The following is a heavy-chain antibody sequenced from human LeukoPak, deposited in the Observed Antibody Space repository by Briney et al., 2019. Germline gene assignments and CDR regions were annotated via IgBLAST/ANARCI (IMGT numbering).Heavy chain of an antibody. Sequence: PGRSLRLSCAASGFIFSTYTFHWVRQAPGKGQEWVALITYDGSTKKFADSFKGRFTISRDNSKNTLYLQMNSLRGEDTAMYYCARDSDYGGFDYWGQGTLVTVAS. CDR3: ARDSDYGGFDY. V-gene: IGHV3-30*04. CDR1: GFIFSTYT. D-gene: IGHD4-23*01. J-gene: IGHJ4*02. CDR2: ITYDGSTK.